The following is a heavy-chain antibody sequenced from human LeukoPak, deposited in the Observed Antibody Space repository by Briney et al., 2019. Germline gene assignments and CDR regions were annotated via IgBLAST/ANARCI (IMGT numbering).Heavy chain of an antibody. D-gene: IGHD6-6*01. Sequence: GASVKVSCKASGYTFTSYDINWVRQATGQELEWMGWMNPNSGNTGYAQKFQGRVTITRNTSISTAYMELSSLRSEDTAVYYCARGIAARLGRAFDIWGQGTMVTVSS. V-gene: IGHV1-8*03. CDR1: GYTFTSYD. CDR3: ARGIAARLGRAFDI. J-gene: IGHJ3*02. CDR2: MNPNSGNT.